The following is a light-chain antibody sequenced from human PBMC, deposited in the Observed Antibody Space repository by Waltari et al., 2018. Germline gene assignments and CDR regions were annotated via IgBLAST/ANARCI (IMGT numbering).Light chain of an antibody. V-gene: IGLV4-69*01. J-gene: IGLJ2*01. CDR2: VNRGWSS. Sequence: PEKGARDVIKVNRGWSSSKGDGCPDRFSGPSCGAEGYLTISCRQAEDEADYYCQAWGTGIRVVFGGGTKLTVL. CDR3: QAWGTGIRVV.